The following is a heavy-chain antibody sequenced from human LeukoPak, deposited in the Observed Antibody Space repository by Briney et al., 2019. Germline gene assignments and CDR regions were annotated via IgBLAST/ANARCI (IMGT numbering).Heavy chain of an antibody. D-gene: IGHD1-26*01. Sequence: GWSLRLSCAASGFTFSSYWMSWVRQAPGKGLEWVANIKQDGSEKYYVDSVKGRFTISRDNAKNSLYLQMSSLRAEDTAVYYCARSLPTANFDYWGQGTLVTVSS. CDR2: IKQDGSEK. V-gene: IGHV3-7*01. CDR3: ARSLPTANFDY. CDR1: GFTFSSYW. J-gene: IGHJ4*02.